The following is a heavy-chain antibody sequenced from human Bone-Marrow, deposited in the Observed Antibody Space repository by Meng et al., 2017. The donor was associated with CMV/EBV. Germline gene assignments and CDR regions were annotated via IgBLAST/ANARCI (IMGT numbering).Heavy chain of an antibody. Sequence: SETLSLTCAVYGGSFSGYYWSWIRQPPGKGLEWIGEINHSGSTNYNPSLKSRVTISVDTSKNQFSLKLSSVTAADTAVYYCARYCSGGSCYRYYYGMDVWGQGTTVTFSS. CDR1: GGSFSGYY. D-gene: IGHD2-15*01. J-gene: IGHJ6*02. CDR2: INHSGST. CDR3: ARYCSGGSCYRYYYGMDV. V-gene: IGHV4-34*01.